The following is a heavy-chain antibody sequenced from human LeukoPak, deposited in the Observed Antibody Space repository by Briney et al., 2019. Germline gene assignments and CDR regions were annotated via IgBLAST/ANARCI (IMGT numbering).Heavy chain of an antibody. V-gene: IGHV4-39*07. Sequence: SETLSLTCTVSGGSISSSSYYWGWIRQPPGKGLEWIGSIYYSGSTYYNPSLKSRVTISVDTSKNQLSLKLSSVTAADTAVYYCARATIAVAVDYWGQGTLVTVSS. CDR3: ARATIAVAVDY. CDR1: GGSISSSSYY. J-gene: IGHJ4*02. CDR2: IYYSGST. D-gene: IGHD6-19*01.